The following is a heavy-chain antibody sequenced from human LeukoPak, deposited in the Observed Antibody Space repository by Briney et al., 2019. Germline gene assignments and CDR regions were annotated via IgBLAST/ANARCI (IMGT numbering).Heavy chain of an antibody. CDR2: IYYSGST. Sequence: SETLSLTCTVSGGSITNYYWNWIRQPPGKGLEWIGNIYYSGSTYYNPSLKSRVTISVDTSKNQFSLKLSSVTAADTAVYYCASGYCSTTSCLHYWGQGTLVTVSS. CDR3: ASGYCSTTSCLHY. CDR1: GGSITNYY. V-gene: IGHV4-59*01. J-gene: IGHJ4*02. D-gene: IGHD2-2*03.